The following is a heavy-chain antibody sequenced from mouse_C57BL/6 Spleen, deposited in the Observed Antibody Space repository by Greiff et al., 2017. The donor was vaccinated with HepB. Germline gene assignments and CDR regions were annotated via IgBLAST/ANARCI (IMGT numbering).Heavy chain of an antibody. CDR2: IYPGSGST. J-gene: IGHJ4*01. CDR3: ARQLRSYYYAMDY. D-gene: IGHD3-2*02. CDR1: GYTFTSYW. V-gene: IGHV1-55*01. Sequence: QVQLQQPGAELVKPGASVKMSCKASGYTFTSYWITWVKQRPGQGLEWIGDIYPGSGSTNYNEKFKSKATLTVDTSSSTAYMQLSSLRSEDSAVYYCARQLRSYYYAMDYWGQGTSVTVSS.